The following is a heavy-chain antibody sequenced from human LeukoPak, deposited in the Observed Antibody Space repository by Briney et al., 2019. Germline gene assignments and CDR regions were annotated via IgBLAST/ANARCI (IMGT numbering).Heavy chain of an antibody. Sequence: GGSLRLFCAASGFTFSSYAMSWVRQAPGKGLEWVSAISGSGGSTYYADSVKGRFTISRDNSGNTLYLQMNSLRAEDTAIYFCAKNLNYAFDYWGQGAVVTVSS. V-gene: IGHV3-23*01. D-gene: IGHD1-7*01. CDR1: GFTFSSYA. J-gene: IGHJ4*02. CDR2: ISGSGGST. CDR3: AKNLNYAFDY.